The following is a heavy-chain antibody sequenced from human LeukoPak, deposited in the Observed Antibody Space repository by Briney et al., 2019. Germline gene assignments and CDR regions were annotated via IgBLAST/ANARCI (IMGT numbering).Heavy chain of an antibody. CDR3: VRDQYYDFWSGYSYYFDY. D-gene: IGHD3-3*01. Sequence: PGGSLRLSCAASGFTFSSYGMHWVRQAPGKGLEWVAVIWYDGSNKYYADSVKGRFTISRDNSKNTLYLQMSSLRAEDTAVYYCVRDQYYDFWSGYSYYFDYWGQGTLVTVSS. V-gene: IGHV3-33*01. J-gene: IGHJ4*02. CDR1: GFTFSSYG. CDR2: IWYDGSNK.